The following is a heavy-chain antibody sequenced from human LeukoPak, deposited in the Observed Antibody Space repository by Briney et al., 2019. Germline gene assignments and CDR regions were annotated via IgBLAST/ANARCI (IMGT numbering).Heavy chain of an antibody. CDR2: ISDSGGSA. Sequence: GGSLRLSCAASGFTLSNYAMSWVRQGPGKGLEWVSVISDSGGSANYADSVKGRFAISRDNSKNTLYLQMSNLRAEDSAIYYCAKDRVSGWSPRDFGYWGQGTLVTVSS. CDR3: AKDRVSGWSPRDFGY. V-gene: IGHV3-23*01. CDR1: GFTLSNYA. J-gene: IGHJ4*02. D-gene: IGHD6-19*01.